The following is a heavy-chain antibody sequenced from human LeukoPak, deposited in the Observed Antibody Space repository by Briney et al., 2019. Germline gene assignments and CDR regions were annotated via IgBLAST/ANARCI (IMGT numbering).Heavy chain of an antibody. CDR1: GYTFTGYY. D-gene: IGHD6-13*01. V-gene: IGHV1-2*04. J-gene: IGHJ4*02. CDR3: ARAGIAAISFDY. CDR2: INPNSGGT. Sequence: ASVKVSCKASGYTFTGYYMHWVRQAPGHGLEWMGWINPNSGGTNYAQKFQGWVTMTRDTSISTAYMELSRLRSDDTAVYYCARAGIAAISFDYWGQGTLVTVSS.